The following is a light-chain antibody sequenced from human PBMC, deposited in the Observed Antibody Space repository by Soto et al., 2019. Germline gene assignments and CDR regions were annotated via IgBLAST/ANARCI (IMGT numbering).Light chain of an antibody. CDR1: QSVSRR. CDR3: HAENSYSPHT. J-gene: IGKJ2*01. CDR2: DAS. Sequence: DIQMTQSPSTLSASVGDRITITCRASQSVSRRLAWYQQKPGKDPKLLIYDASSMESGVPSRFSGRGAGTEFTPSNSSRQPDDGATADGHAENSYSPHTVGQGTKVESK. V-gene: IGKV1-5*01.